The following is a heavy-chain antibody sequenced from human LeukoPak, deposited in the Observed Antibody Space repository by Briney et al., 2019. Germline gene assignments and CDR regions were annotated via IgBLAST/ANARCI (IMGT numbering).Heavy chain of an antibody. V-gene: IGHV3-74*01. D-gene: IGHD3-16*01. CDR2: INSDGSTT. CDR3: GRGAHFGIDV. CDR1: GFTFSTYG. Sequence: GGSLRLSCAVSGFTFSTYGMDWVRQAPGKGLVWVSHINSDGSTTDYADSVKGRFVSSRDNANKTLYRQMNSLTAEDTAVYYCGRGAHFGIDVWGRGTTVTVS. J-gene: IGHJ6*02.